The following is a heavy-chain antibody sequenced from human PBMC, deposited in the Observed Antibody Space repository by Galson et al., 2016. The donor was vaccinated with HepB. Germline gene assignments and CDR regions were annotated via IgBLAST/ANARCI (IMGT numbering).Heavy chain of an antibody. J-gene: IGHJ4*02. Sequence: SLRLSCAASGFTFSSYATHWVRQAPGKGLEWVAVISYDGSNKFYANSVKGRFTISRDNSKNTLYLQMNRLRAEDTAVYYCARDGDSSSSFDSWGQGTLVTVSS. CDR2: ISYDGSNK. V-gene: IGHV3-30*04. CDR3: ARDGDSSSSFDS. D-gene: IGHD6-13*01. CDR1: GFTFSSYA.